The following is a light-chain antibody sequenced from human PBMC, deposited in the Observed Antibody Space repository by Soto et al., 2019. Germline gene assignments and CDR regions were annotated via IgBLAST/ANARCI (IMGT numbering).Light chain of an antibody. CDR2: DDS. CDR3: QAWDTSTDPVV. Sequence: SYELTQPPSVSVAPGQTARLTCGGKNIGGKSVHWYQHKPGQAPVLVVYDDSDRPSGIPERLSGSNSGNTATLTISEVEAGDEAHYYCQAWDTSTDPVVFGGGTKLTVL. J-gene: IGLJ2*01. V-gene: IGLV3-21*02. CDR1: NIGGKS.